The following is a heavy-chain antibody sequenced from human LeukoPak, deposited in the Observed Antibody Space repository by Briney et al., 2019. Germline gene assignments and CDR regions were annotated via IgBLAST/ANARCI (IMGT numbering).Heavy chain of an antibody. J-gene: IGHJ4*02. CDR3: ARSYCSGGSCYSFDY. D-gene: IGHD2-15*01. CDR2: IWYDGNNK. CDR1: GFTFSNYG. Sequence: GRSLRLSCAASGFTFSNYGMHWVRQAPGKGLEWVAGIWYDGNNKYYADSVKGRFTISRDNSKNTLYLQMNSLRAEDTAVYYCARSYCSGGSCYSFDYWGQGTLVTVSS. V-gene: IGHV3-33*01.